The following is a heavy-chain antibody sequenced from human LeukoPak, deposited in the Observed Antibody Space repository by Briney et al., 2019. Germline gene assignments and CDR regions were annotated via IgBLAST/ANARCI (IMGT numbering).Heavy chain of an antibody. CDR3: VRDGGTDWYDP. CDR1: GFTISDYW. J-gene: IGHJ5*02. V-gene: IGHV3-7*01. Sequence: GGSLRLSRAASGFTISDYWMTWVRQAPGKGLEWVANIKQDGVEKSYVDFVKGRFTISRDNANNSIFLQMNSLRVEDTAIYYCVRDGGTDWYDPWRKGTLVSVSS. D-gene: IGHD1-1*01. CDR2: IKQDGVEK.